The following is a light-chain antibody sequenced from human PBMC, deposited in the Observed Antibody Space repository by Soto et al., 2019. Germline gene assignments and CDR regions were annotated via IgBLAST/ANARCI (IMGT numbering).Light chain of an antibody. J-gene: IGKJ4*01. Sequence: EIVWTQSPGTLSVSPGERATLSCRDSQSVSSNLAWYQQKPGQAPRLLLYGASTRATGIPASFSGSGCGAEFTPTISSLQPEDYAVYYCQQYYDWPPLTCGGGTKVDIK. CDR2: GAS. CDR3: QQYYDWPPLT. CDR1: QSVSSN. V-gene: IGKV3-15*01.